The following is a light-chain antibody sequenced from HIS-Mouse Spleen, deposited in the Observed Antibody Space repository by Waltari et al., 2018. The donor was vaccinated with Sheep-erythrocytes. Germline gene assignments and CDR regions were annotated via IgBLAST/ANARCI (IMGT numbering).Light chain of an antibody. V-gene: IGLV3-1*01. CDR1: KLGDKY. CDR2: QDS. J-gene: IGLJ2*01. Sequence: SYELTQPPSVSVSPGQTASITCSGDKLGDKYACWYQQKPGQSPVLVIYQDSKRTSGIPGRFSGSNSGNTATLTISGTQAMDEADYYCQAWDSSTAVVFGGGTKLTVL. CDR3: QAWDSSTAVV.